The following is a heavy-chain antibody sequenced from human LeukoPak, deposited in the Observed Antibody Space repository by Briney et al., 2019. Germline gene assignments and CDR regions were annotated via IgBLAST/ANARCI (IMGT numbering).Heavy chain of an antibody. CDR3: ARQSHRNWFDP. D-gene: IGHD1-14*01. CDR2: INHSGST. J-gene: IGHJ5*02. V-gene: IGHV4-39*01. CDR1: GGSISSSSYY. Sequence: SETLSLTCTVSGGSISSSSYYWGWIRQPPGKGLEWIGEINHSGSTNYNPSLKSRVTISVDTSKNQFSLKLSSVTAADTAVYYCARQSHRNWFDPWGQGTLVTVSS.